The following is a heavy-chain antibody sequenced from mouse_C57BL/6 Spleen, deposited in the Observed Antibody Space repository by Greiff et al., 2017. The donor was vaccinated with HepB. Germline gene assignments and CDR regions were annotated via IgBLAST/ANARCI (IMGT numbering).Heavy chain of an antibody. CDR2: IWDGGST. Sequence: QVQLKESGPGLVAPSQSLSITCTVSGFSFTSYGVHWVRQPPGKGLEWLGVIWDGGSTNYNSALMSRLSISKDNSKSQVFLKRNSLQTDDTAMYYCAILEDIWGQGTTLTVAS. CDR1: GFSFTSYG. CDR3: AILEDI. D-gene: IGHD1-3*01. J-gene: IGHJ2*01. V-gene: IGHV2-9*02.